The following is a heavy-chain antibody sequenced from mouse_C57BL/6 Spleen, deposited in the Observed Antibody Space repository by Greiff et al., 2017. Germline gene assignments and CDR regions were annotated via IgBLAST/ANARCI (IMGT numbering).Heavy chain of an antibody. CDR1: GYAFSSSW. D-gene: IGHD1-1*01. Sequence: QVQLQQSGPELVKPGASVKISCKASGYAFSSSWMNWVKQRPGKGLEWIGRIYPGDGDTNYNGKFKGKAALTADKSSSTAYMQLSSLTSEDSAVYFCARYGYGSSWFDYWGQGTTLTVSS. V-gene: IGHV1-82*01. CDR2: IYPGDGDT. CDR3: ARYGYGSSWFDY. J-gene: IGHJ2*01.